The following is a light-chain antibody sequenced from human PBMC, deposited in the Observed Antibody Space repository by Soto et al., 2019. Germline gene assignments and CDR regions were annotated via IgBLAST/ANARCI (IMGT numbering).Light chain of an antibody. J-gene: IGLJ3*02. CDR3: SSYTSSSTVV. CDR1: SSDVGGYNY. CDR2: EVN. V-gene: IGLV2-14*01. Sequence: QSALTQPASVSGSPGQSITISCTGTSSDVGGYNYVSWYQQHPGRAPKLMIFEVNNRPSGVSDRFSGSKSGNTASLTISGLQAEDEADYYCSSYTSSSTVVFGGGTQLTAL.